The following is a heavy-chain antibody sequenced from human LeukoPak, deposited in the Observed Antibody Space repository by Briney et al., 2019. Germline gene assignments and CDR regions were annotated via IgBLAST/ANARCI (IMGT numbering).Heavy chain of an antibody. CDR1: GYTFTSYG. D-gene: IGHD2-2*01. V-gene: IGHV1-18*01. CDR3: ARVQDIVVVPAAQIPDYYYGMDV. Sequence: GASVKVSCKASGYTFTSYGISRVRQAPGQGLEWMGWISAYNGNTNYAQKLQGRVTMTTDTSTSTAYMELRSLRSDDTAVYYCARVQDIVVVPAAQIPDYYYGMDVWGQGTTVTVSS. J-gene: IGHJ6*02. CDR2: ISAYNGNT.